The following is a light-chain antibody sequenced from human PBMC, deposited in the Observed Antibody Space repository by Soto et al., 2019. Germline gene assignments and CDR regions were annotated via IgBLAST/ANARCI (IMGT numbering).Light chain of an antibody. J-gene: IGKJ5*01. V-gene: IGKV1-9*01. CDR3: QQLKSNLIT. CDR1: QGISTY. CDR2: AAS. Sequence: EIQMTQSPFSLSASVGDRVTITCRASQGISTYLAWYQQKPGKAPKLLIYAASTLQSGVPSRFSGSGSGTEFTLTISSLQPEDFATYYCQQLKSNLITFGQGTRLEIK.